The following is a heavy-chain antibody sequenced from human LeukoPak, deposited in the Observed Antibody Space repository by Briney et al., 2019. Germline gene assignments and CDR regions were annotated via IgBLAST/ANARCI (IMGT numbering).Heavy chain of an antibody. Sequence: GGSLRLSCAASGFTFSSYAMSWVRQAPGKGLEWVSAISGSGGSTYYADSVKGRFTISRDNSKNTLYLQMNSLRAEDTAVYYCAKGRNDRGGSYPDCWGQGTLVTVSS. D-gene: IGHD1-26*01. CDR1: GFTFSSYA. V-gene: IGHV3-23*01. CDR3: AKGRNDRGGSYPDC. CDR2: ISGSGGST. J-gene: IGHJ4*02.